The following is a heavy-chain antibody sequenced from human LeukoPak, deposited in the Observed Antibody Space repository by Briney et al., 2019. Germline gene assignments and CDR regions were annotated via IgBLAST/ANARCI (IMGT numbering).Heavy chain of an antibody. D-gene: IGHD3-10*01. CDR3: ARDGNDGSGSYPRFDP. Sequence: ASVKVSCKASGYTFTGYYMHWVRQAPGQGLEWMRWINPNSGGTNYAQKFQGRVTVTRDTSISTAYMELSRLRSDDTAVYYCARDGNDGSGSYPRFDPWGQGTLVTVSS. V-gene: IGHV1-2*02. J-gene: IGHJ5*02. CDR2: INPNSGGT. CDR1: GYTFTGYY.